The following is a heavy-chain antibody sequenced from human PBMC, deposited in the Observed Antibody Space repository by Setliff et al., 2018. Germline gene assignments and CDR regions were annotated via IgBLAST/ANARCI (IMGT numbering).Heavy chain of an antibody. D-gene: IGHD6-13*01. CDR3: ASAGHSGSWFPFDAFHI. V-gene: IGHV3-21*01. J-gene: IGHJ3*02. CDR1: GFTFSGYS. CDR2: ISRSSTYI. Sequence: PGGSLRLSCEASGFTFSGYSMNWVRQAPGKGLEWVSSISRSSTYIYYADSMKGRFTISRDNAKNSLYLQMNSLRAEDTAVYYRASAGHSGSWFPFDAFHIWGQGTMVTVSS.